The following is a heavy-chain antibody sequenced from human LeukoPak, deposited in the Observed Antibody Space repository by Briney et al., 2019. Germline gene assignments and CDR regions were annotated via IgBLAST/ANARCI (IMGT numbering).Heavy chain of an antibody. CDR2: LSGSGGST. Sequence: GGSLRLSCAASGFTFHNFAMTWVRQAPGKGLEWVSGLSGSGGSTYYADSVKGRFTISRDNSKNTVYLQMNSLRAEDTAVYYCAKDITGKGYWGQGTLVTVSS. V-gene: IGHV3-23*01. J-gene: IGHJ4*02. CDR3: AKDITGKGY. D-gene: IGHD1-20*01. CDR1: GFTFHNFA.